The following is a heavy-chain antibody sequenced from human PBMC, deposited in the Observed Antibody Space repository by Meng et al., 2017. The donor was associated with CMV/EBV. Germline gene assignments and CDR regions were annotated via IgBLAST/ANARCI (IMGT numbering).Heavy chain of an antibody. CDR3: ARSMVVAGDWFDP. CDR1: GDTIRSYY. CDR2: IYTSGST. Sequence: QGQLQEPGPGLVKTPATLSLTWTVSGDTIRSYYWSWIRQPAGKGLEWIGRIYTSGSTNYNPALKSRVTMSVDTSKNQFSLKLSSVTAADTAVYYCARSMVVAGDWFDPWGQGTLVTVSS. V-gene: IGHV4-4*07. J-gene: IGHJ5*02. D-gene: IGHD2-15*01.